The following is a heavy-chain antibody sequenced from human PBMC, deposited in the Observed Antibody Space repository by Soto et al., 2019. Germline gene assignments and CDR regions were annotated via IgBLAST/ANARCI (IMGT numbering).Heavy chain of an antibody. CDR2: IYYSGST. Sequence: SETLSLTCTVSGGSISSGDYYWSWIRQPPGKGLEWIGYIYYSGSTYYNPSLKSRVTISVDTSKNQFSLKLSSVTAADTAVYYCARLRGGVVTRRFDPWGQGTLVTVSS. CDR1: GGSISSGDYY. V-gene: IGHV4-30-4*01. D-gene: IGHD2-21*02. J-gene: IGHJ5*02. CDR3: ARLRGGVVTRRFDP.